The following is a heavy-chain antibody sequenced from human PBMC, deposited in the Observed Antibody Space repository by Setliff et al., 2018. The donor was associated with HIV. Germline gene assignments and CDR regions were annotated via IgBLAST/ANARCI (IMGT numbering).Heavy chain of an antibody. V-gene: IGHV4-39*01. CDR1: GGSTSSSSYY. CDR2: IYYSGST. J-gene: IGHJ4*02. Sequence: PSETLSLTCTVSGGSTSSSSYYWGWIRQPPGKGLEWIGSIYYSGSTYANPSLKSRVTISVDTSNNQISLKLTSVTAADTAVYYCTIPASSLAPNWGRGTQVTVS. CDR3: TIPASSLAPN.